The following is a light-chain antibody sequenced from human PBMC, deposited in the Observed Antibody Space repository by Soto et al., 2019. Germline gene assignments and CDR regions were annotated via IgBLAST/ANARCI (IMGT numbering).Light chain of an antibody. CDR3: GAWDSSLSDYV. CDR2: DDN. CDR1: SSNIGGNS. J-gene: IGLJ1*01. Sequence: QSVLTQPPSVSAAPGQKVTISCSGSSSNIGGNSVSWYQQLPGTAPKLLIYDDNKRPSGIPDRFSGSKYGTSATLGITGFQTGDEADYYCGAWDSSLSDYVLGNGTKVTV. V-gene: IGLV1-51*01.